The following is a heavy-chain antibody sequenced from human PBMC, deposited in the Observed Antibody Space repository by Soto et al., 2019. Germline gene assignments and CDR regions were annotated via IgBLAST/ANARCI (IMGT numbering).Heavy chain of an antibody. J-gene: IGHJ4*02. D-gene: IGHD5-18*01. CDR2: IKSKTDGGTT. Sequence: EVQVVESGGGLVKPGGSLRLSCAASGFTFSNAWMSWVRLAPGKGLEWVGRIKSKTDGGTTDYVPPVKGRFTISRDDSKDTLYLQMNSLKTEDTAVYYCTSSGYSYAYFRNWGQGTLVTVSS. V-gene: IGHV3-15*01. CDR3: TSSGYSYAYFRN. CDR1: GFTFSNAW.